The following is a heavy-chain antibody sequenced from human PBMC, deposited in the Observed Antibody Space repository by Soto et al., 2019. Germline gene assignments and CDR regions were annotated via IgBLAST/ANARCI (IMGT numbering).Heavy chain of an antibody. CDR3: AKASSSWGMYCYYGMDV. CDR2: ISYDGSNK. V-gene: IGHV3-30*18. CDR1: GFTFSSYG. D-gene: IGHD6-6*01. Sequence: QVQLVESGGGVVQPGRSLRLSCAASGFTFSSYGMHWVRQAPGKGLEWVAVISYDGSNKYYADSVKGRFTISRDNSKNXXYLQMNSLRAEDTAVYYCAKASSSWGMYCYYGMDVWGQGTTVTVSS. J-gene: IGHJ6*02.